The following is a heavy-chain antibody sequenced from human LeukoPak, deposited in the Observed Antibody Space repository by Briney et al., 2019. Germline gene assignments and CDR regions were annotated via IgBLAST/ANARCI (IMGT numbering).Heavy chain of an antibody. CDR3: AKDAYDYVWGSSAFDI. J-gene: IGHJ3*02. V-gene: IGHV3-9*01. Sequence: PGGSLRLSCATSGFNFDDYAMHWVRQAPGKGLEWVSSINWNGGRNRGSTGYADSVKGRFTISRDNAKKFVYLQMNSLRAEDTAVYYCAKDAYDYVWGSSAFDIWGQGTMVTVSS. D-gene: IGHD3-16*01. CDR1: GFNFDDYA. CDR2: INWNGGRNRGST.